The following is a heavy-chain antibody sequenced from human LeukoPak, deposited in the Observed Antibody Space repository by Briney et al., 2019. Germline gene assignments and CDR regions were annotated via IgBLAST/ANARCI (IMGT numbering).Heavy chain of an antibody. CDR2: ISAYNGNT. CDR3: ARDCDIVVVPAAMCWFDP. D-gene: IGHD2-2*01. J-gene: IGHJ5*02. CDR1: GYTFTSYG. Sequence: GASVKVSCKASGYTFTSYGISWVRQAPGQGLEWMGWISAYNGNTNYAQKLQGRVTMTTDTSTSTAYMELRSLRSDDTAVYYCARDCDIVVVPAAMCWFDPWGQGTLVTVSS. V-gene: IGHV1-18*01.